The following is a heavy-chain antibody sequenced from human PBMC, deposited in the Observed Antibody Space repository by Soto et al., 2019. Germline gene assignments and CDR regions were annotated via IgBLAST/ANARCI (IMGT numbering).Heavy chain of an antibody. D-gene: IGHD6-6*01. J-gene: IGHJ3*02. CDR2: MNPNSGNT. Sequence: ASVKVSCKASGYTFTSYDINWVRQATGQGLEWMGWMNPNSGNTGYAQKFQGRVTMTRNTSISTAYMELSSLRSEDTAVYYCARPWVRYSSSSGGHDAFDIWGQGTMVTVSS. CDR3: ARPWVRYSSSSGGHDAFDI. CDR1: GYTFTSYD. V-gene: IGHV1-8*01.